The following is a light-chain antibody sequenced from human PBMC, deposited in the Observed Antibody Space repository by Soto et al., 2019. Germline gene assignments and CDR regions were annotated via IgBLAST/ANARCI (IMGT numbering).Light chain of an antibody. CDR3: ATWDSSRSAGL. CDR1: SSNTGNNY. V-gene: IGLV1-51*02. J-gene: IGLJ1*01. CDR2: END. Sequence: QSALTQPPSVSAAPGQKVTISCSGSSSNTGNNYVSWYQQLPGTAPKLLIYENDKRPSGIPDRFSGSKSGTSATLGITGLQTGDEADYYCATWDSSRSAGLFGTGTKVTVL.